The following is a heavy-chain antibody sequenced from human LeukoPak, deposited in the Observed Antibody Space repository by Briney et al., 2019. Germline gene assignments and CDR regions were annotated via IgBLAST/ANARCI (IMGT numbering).Heavy chain of an antibody. Sequence: GGSLRLSCTASGFTFGDYSMNWVRQAPGKGLEWVGFIRSKAYGGTTEYAASVKGRFTISRDDSKSIAYLQMNSLKTEDTAVYYCTRGRRATHDYWGQGTLVTVSS. CDR2: IRSKAYGGTT. J-gene: IGHJ4*02. V-gene: IGHV3-49*04. D-gene: IGHD1-26*01. CDR1: GFTFGDYS. CDR3: TRGRRATHDY.